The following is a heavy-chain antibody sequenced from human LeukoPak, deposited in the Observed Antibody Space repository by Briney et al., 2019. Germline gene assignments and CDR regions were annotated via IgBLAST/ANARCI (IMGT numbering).Heavy chain of an antibody. CDR3: ARDSSRWLDLDY. J-gene: IGHJ4*02. D-gene: IGHD6-19*01. CDR1: GGSISSYY. CDR2: IYTSGST. V-gene: IGHV4-4*07. Sequence: SETLSLTCTVSGGSISSYYWSWIRQPAGKGLEWTGRIYTSGSTNYNPSLKSRVTMSVDTSKNQFSLKLSSVTAADTAVYYCARDSSRWLDLDYWGQGTLVTVSS.